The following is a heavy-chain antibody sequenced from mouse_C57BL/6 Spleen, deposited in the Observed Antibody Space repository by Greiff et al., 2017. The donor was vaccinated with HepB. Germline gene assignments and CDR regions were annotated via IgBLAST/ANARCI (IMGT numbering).Heavy chain of an antibody. CDR2: IHPNSGST. CDR3: ARIYYGNYTPYFDY. Sequence: QVQLQQPGAELVKPGASVKLSCKASGYTFTSYWMHWVKQRPGQGLEWIGMIHPNSGSTNYNEKFKSKATLTVDKSSSTAYMQLSSLTSEDSAVYYCARIYYGNYTPYFDYWGQGTTLTVSS. CDR1: GYTFTSYW. J-gene: IGHJ2*01. D-gene: IGHD2-1*01. V-gene: IGHV1-64*01.